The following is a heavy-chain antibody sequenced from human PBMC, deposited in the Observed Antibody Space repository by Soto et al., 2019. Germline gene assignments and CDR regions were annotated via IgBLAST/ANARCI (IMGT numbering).Heavy chain of an antibody. J-gene: IGHJ4*02. CDR3: ARDGQYYYGSGHIDY. CDR2: IKQDGSEK. CDR1: GFTFSSYW. V-gene: IGHV3-7*05. Sequence: GGSLRLSCAASGFTFSSYWMSWVRQAPGKGLEWVANIKQDGSEKYYVDSVKGRFTISRDNAKNSLYLQMNSLRAEDTAVYYCARDGQYYYGSGHIDYWGQGTLVTVSS. D-gene: IGHD3-10*01.